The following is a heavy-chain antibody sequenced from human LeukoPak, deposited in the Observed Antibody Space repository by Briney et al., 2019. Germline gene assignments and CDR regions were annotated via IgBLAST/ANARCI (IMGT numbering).Heavy chain of an antibody. CDR1: GFTFDDYG. D-gene: IGHD5-18*01. V-gene: IGHV3-20*04. J-gene: IGHJ6*03. CDR3: AREGYSYGFEAMHYYYYMDV. Sequence: GGSLRLSCAASGFTFDDYGMSWVRQAPGKGLEWVSGINWNGGSTGYADSVKGRFTISRDNAKNSLYLQMNSLRAEDTALYYCAREGYSYGFEAMHYYYYMDVWGKGTTVTVSS. CDR2: INWNGGST.